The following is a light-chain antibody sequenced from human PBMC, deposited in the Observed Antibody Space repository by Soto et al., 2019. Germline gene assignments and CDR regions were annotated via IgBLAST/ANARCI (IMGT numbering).Light chain of an antibody. J-gene: IGLJ1*01. CDR1: SSDVGGYNF. Sequence: QSALTQPASVSGSPGQSITISCTGTSSDVGGYNFVSWYQQHPDKAPKLMIYEVSNRPSGVSNRFSGSKSGNTASLTIPGLQAEDEADYYCSSYTSSSTYVFGTGTRSPS. CDR2: EVS. CDR3: SSYTSSSTYV. V-gene: IGLV2-14*01.